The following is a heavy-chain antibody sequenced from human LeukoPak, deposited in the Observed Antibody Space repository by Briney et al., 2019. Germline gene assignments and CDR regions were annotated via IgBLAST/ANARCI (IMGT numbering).Heavy chain of an antibody. D-gene: IGHD3-16*01. J-gene: IGHJ1*01. CDR1: VHTLLWYY. CDR2: INPNSGGT. CDR3: GSGGLARGVWGRDSFPEYIQH. Sequence: ASVKVSFKSSVHTLLWYYRHCVRQAPGQGLEWMGWINPNSGGTNYAQKFQGRVTMTRDTSISTAYMELSRLRSDDTAVCYCGSGGLARGVWGRDSFPEYIQHWGQGTLVTVSS. V-gene: IGHV1-2*02.